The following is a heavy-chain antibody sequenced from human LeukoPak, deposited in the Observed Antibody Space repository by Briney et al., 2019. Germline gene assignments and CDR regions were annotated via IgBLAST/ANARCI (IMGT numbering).Heavy chain of an antibody. CDR2: ISSSSSHI. CDR3: ARGGCSSASCAFDY. J-gene: IGHJ4*02. D-gene: IGHD2-2*01. V-gene: IGHV3-21*01. Sequence: GGSLRLSCAASGFTFSSYSMKWVRQAPGKGLEWVSSISSSSSHIYYADSVRGRFTISRDNAKNSLYLQMNSLRAEDTAVYYCARGGCSSASCAFDYWGQGTLVTVSS. CDR1: GFTFSSYS.